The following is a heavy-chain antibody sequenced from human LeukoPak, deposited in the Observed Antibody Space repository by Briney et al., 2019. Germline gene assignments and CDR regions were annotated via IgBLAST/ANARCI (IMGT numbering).Heavy chain of an antibody. CDR1: GGSFSGYY. CDR3: ARGTPRLYSNSPIDY. J-gene: IGHJ4*02. V-gene: IGHV4-34*01. D-gene: IGHD4-11*01. Sequence: SETLSLTCAVYGGSFSGYYWSWIRQPPGKGLEWIGEINHSGRTNYNPSLNSRVTISVDTSKNQFSLKLSSVTAADTAVYYCARGTPRLYSNSPIDYWGQGTLVTVSS. CDR2: INHSGRT.